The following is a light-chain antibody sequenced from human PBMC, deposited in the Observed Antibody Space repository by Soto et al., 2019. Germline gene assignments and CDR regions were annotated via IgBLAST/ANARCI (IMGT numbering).Light chain of an antibody. J-gene: IGLJ1*01. CDR3: SSKRDSSTLFV. CDR2: EVN. CDR1: SSDIGAYDY. V-gene: IGLV2-14*01. Sequence: SALTQPASLSGSPGQSITISCTGTSSDIGAYDYVSWFQQHPGKAPKLMISEVNNRPSGVSNRFSGSKSGNTASLTISGLQAEDEADYYCSSKRDSSTLFVFGTGTKVTVL.